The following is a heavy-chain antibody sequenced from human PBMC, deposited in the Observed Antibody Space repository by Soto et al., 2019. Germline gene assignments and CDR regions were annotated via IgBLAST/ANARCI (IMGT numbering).Heavy chain of an antibody. J-gene: IGHJ6*02. D-gene: IGHD4-17*01. CDR3: ARERVDYDPKGDYYGMDV. CDR2: INPSGGST. V-gene: IGHV1-46*01. Sequence: ASVKVSCKASGYTFTSYYMHWVRQAPGQGLEWMGIINPSGGSTSYAQKFQGRVTMTRDTSTSTVYMELSSLRSEDTAVYYCARERVDYDPKGDYYGMDVWGQGTTVTVSS. CDR1: GYTFTSYY.